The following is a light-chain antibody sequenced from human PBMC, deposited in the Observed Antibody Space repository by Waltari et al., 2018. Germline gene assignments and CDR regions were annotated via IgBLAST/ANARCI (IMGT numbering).Light chain of an antibody. CDR2: DAN. J-gene: IGLJ3*02. CDR1: TGPVTRDPF. V-gene: IGLV7-46*01. CDR3: SLSYNSAWL. Sequence: QAVVTQEPSLTVSPGGTVTLTCGSSTGPVTRDPFPHWFQQKPGRAPTTLISDANHTNSLTPARFSGSLLGGKAALTLSGAQPEDEAEYYCSLSYNSAWLFGGGTKLTVL.